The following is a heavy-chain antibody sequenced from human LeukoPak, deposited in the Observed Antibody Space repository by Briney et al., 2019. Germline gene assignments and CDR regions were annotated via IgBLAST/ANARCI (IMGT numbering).Heavy chain of an antibody. Sequence: RSLRLSRAASGFTFTSYGMHWVRQAPGKGLEWLALISYDGSNKYSADSVKGRFTISRDNSKNTLYLQMNSLRAEDTAVYYCAKVVSNWGSGEDDYWGQGTLVTVSS. CDR3: AKVVSNWGSGEDDY. J-gene: IGHJ4*02. D-gene: IGHD7-27*01. CDR2: ISYDGSNK. CDR1: GFTFTSYG. V-gene: IGHV3-30*18.